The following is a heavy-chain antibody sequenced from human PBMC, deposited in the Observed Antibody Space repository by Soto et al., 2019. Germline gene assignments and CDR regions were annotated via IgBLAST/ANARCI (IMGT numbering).Heavy chain of an antibody. CDR3: AALVRSYVPFDY. CDR2: INPSGGST. D-gene: IGHD1-26*01. V-gene: IGHV1-46*01. Sequence: ASVTVSCKESVYTFTSYYMHWVRQAPGQGLEWMGIINPSGGSTSYAQKFQGRVTMTRDTSTSTVYMELSSLRSEDTAVYYCAALVRSYVPFDYWGQGTLVTVS. J-gene: IGHJ4*02. CDR1: VYTFTSYY.